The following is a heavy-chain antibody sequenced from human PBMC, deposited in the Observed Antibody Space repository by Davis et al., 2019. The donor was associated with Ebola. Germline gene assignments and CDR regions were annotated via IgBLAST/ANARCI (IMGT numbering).Heavy chain of an antibody. CDR1: GYTFTSYG. CDR2: IIPIFGTA. Sequence: SVKVSCKASGYTFTSYGISWVRQAPEQGLEWMGGIIPIFGTANYAQKFQGRVTITADESTSTAYMELSSLRSEDTAVYYCARGGYCTGGVCYNPWFDPWGQGTLVTVSS. CDR3: ARGGYCTGGVCYNPWFDP. D-gene: IGHD2-8*02. V-gene: IGHV1-69*13. J-gene: IGHJ5*02.